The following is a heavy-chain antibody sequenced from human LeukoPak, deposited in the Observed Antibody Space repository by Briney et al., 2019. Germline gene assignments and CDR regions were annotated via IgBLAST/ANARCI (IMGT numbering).Heavy chain of an antibody. CDR3: TRGSTNYFDSSAYYAYSDY. J-gene: IGHJ4*02. Sequence: ASVKVSCKASGYTXTGYYMHGVRQAPGQGLEWMGWINPNSGGTNYAQNFQDRVTMTRDTSINTAYMELNRLTSDDTAVYYCTRGSTNYFDSSAYYAYSDYWGQGTLVTVSS. CDR1: GYTXTGYY. V-gene: IGHV1-2*02. D-gene: IGHD3-22*01. CDR2: INPNSGGT.